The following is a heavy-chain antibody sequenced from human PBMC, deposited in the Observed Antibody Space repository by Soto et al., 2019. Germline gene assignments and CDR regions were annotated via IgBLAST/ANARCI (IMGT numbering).Heavy chain of an antibody. CDR3: ANCGYSYDFDAFDI. CDR2: IIPIFGTA. D-gene: IGHD5-18*01. J-gene: IGHJ3*02. CDR1: GGTFSSYA. V-gene: IGHV1-69*06. Sequence: GASVKVSCKASGGTFSSYAISWVRQAPGQGLEWMGVIIPIFGTANYAQKFQGRVTITADKSTSTAYMELSSLRSEDTAVYYCANCGYSYDFDAFDIWGQGTMVTVSS.